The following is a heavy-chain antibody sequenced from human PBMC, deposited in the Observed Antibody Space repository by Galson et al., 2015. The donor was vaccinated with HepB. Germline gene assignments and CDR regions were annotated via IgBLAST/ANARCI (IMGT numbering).Heavy chain of an antibody. J-gene: IGHJ2*01. V-gene: IGHV3-30*18. D-gene: IGHD3-22*01. CDR3: AKDFSFAYYDSSGYPDY. CDR2: ISYDGSNK. Sequence: SLRLSCAVSGFTFSSYGMHWVRQAPGKGLEWVAVISYDGSNKYYADSVKGRFTISRDNSKNTLYLQMNSLRAEDTAVYYCAKDFSFAYYDSSGYPDYWGRGTLVTVSS. CDR1: GFTFSSYG.